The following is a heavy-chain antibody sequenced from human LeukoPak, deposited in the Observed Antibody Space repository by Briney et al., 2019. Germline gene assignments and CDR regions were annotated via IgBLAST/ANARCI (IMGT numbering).Heavy chain of an antibody. CDR3: ARDADVFRYFDWLYKAGPNRFDP. D-gene: IGHD3-9*01. Sequence: GGSLRLSYAPSGFTFSIYWMHSVRQAPGKGLVWVSRINSDGSSTSYADSVKGRFTISRDNAKNTLYLQMNSLRAEDTAVYYCARDADVFRYFDWLYKAGPNRFDPWGQGTLVTVSS. J-gene: IGHJ5*02. CDR2: INSDGSST. V-gene: IGHV3-74*01. CDR1: GFTFSIYW.